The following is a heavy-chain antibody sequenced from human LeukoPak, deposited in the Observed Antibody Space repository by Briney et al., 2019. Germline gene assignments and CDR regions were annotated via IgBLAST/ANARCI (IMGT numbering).Heavy chain of an antibody. CDR1: GFSVSSKY. D-gene: IGHD6-19*01. CDR3: ARAEQWLVFNY. V-gene: IGHV3-53*01. J-gene: IGHJ4*02. CDR2: IFSGDTT. Sequence: GGSLRLSCAASGFSVSSKYMNWVRQAPGKGLEWVSIIFSGDTTQYADSVKGRFTISRDNSKNTLHLQMNSLRAEDTAVYYCARAEQWLVFNYWGQGTLVTVSS.